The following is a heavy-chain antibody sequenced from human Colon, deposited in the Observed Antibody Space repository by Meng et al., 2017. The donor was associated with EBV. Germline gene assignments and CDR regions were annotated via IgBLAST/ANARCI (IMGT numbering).Heavy chain of an antibody. CDR2: IYYSGST. Sequence: QLQLHESVPGLVKPSQTLSLTCTVSGGSVSSGGYYWTWIRQHPGKGLEWFGHIYYSGSTFYNPSLKRRVIISIDTSKNQFSLNLRSVTAADTAVYYCARVSSGWDYFDYWGQGTLVTVSS. D-gene: IGHD6-19*01. CDR1: GGSVSSGGYY. V-gene: IGHV4-31*03. J-gene: IGHJ4*02. CDR3: ARVSSGWDYFDY.